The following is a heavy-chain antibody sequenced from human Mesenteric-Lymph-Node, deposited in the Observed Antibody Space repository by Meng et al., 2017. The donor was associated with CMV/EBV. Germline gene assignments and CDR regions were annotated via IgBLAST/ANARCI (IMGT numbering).Heavy chain of an antibody. V-gene: IGHV3-9*01. CDR1: GFTFHDYA. J-gene: IGHJ6*02. CDR2: LTWNSGHI. Sequence: GGSLRLSCAASGFTFHDYAMHWVRQTPGEGLEWVSGLTWNSGHIVYADSVQGRFTISRDNAKNSLYLQMNSLRAEDTAVYYCARLGYCSSTTCYAPYYYYGMDVWGQGTTVTVSS. CDR3: ARLGYCSSTTCYAPYYYYGMDV. D-gene: IGHD2-2*01.